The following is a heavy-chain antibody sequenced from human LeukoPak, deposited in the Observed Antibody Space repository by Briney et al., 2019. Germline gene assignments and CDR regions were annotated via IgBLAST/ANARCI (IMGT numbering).Heavy chain of an antibody. D-gene: IGHD2-2*01. CDR1: GFTFSSYS. CDR2: ISSSSSYI. CDR3: AGYCSSTSCYGYYYYMDV. V-gene: IGHV3-21*01. J-gene: IGHJ6*03. Sequence: PGGSLRLSCAASGFTFSSYSMNWVRRAPGKGLEWVSSISSSSSYIYYADSVKGRFTISRDNAKNSLYLQMNSLRAEDTAVYYCAGYCSSTSCYGYYYYMDVWGKGTTVTVSS.